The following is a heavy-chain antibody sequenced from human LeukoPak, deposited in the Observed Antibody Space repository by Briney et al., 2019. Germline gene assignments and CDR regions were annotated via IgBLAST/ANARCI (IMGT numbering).Heavy chain of an antibody. CDR1: GFSFDDFA. CDR3: ATRYDSGPIADY. V-gene: IGHV3-9*01. Sequence: GRSLRLSCAATGFSFDDFAMHWVRQAPGKGLEWVSGITWNGGTIDYADSVKGRFTISRDNAKNSLYPQMNSLRAEDTALYYCATRYDSGPIADYWGQGTLVTVSS. J-gene: IGHJ4*02. CDR2: ITWNGGTI. D-gene: IGHD3-10*01.